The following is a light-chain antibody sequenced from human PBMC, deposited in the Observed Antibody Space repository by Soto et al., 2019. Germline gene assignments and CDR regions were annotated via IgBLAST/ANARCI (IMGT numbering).Light chain of an antibody. CDR3: SSYTSSSTYV. V-gene: IGLV2-18*02. Sequence: QSVLPKPPSVYGSPGQSVAISCTGTSSDVGNSNGVSWYHQPPGTAPKLMIHDVNNRPSGVPDRFSGSKSGNTASLTISGLQAEDEGDYYCSSYTSSSTYVFGTGTKVTVL. J-gene: IGLJ1*01. CDR1: SSDVGNSNG. CDR2: DVN.